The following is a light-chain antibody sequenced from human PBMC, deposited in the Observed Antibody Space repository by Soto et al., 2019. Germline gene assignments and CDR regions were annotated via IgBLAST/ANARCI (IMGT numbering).Light chain of an antibody. V-gene: IGKV3-11*01. J-gene: IGKJ5*01. Sequence: EIVLTQSPATLSVSPGERVTLSCRASQSVSTFVAWYQHKPGQAPRALIYDTFKRATGVPDRFSGGGSGTDFTLTISSLEPEDFAVYYCQHRAGWPMPFGQGTRLE. CDR2: DTF. CDR1: QSVSTF. CDR3: QHRAGWPMP.